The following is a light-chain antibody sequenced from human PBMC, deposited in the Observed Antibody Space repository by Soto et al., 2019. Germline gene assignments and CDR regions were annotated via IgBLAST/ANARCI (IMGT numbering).Light chain of an antibody. Sequence: QSVLTQPASVSWSPGQSITISCTGTSSDVGGYNYVSWYQQHPGKAPKLMIYDVSDRPSGISNRFSASKSGNTASLTISGLQAEDEADYYCCSYTSSSTPWVFGTGTKVTV. CDR3: CSYTSSSTPWV. CDR2: DVS. CDR1: SSDVGGYNY. J-gene: IGLJ1*01. V-gene: IGLV2-14*03.